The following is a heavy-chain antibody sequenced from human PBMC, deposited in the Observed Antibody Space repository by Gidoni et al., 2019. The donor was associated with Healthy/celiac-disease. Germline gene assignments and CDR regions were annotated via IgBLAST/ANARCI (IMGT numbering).Heavy chain of an antibody. V-gene: IGHV4-59*08. Sequence: QVQLQESGPGLVKPSETLSLTCTVSGGSISSYYWSWIRQPPGKGLEWIGYIYYSGGTNYNPSLKSRVTISVDTSKNQFSLKLSSVTAADTAVYYCARQNYDSSGYYYLLDAFDIWGQGTMVTVSS. CDR3: ARQNYDSSGYYYLLDAFDI. D-gene: IGHD3-22*01. J-gene: IGHJ3*02. CDR2: IYYSGGT. CDR1: GGSISSYY.